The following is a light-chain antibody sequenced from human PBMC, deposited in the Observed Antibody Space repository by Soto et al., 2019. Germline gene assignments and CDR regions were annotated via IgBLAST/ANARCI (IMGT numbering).Light chain of an antibody. V-gene: IGKV3-20*01. CDR2: GAS. CDR1: QSVSSSY. J-gene: IGKJ5*01. CDR3: QQYGSSIT. Sequence: EVVLTQSPGTLSLSPGERATLSCRASQSVSSSYLGWYQQKPGQAPRLLMYGASSRATGIPERFSGSGSGTDFTLTISRLEPEDFAVFYCQQYGSSITFGQGTRLEIK.